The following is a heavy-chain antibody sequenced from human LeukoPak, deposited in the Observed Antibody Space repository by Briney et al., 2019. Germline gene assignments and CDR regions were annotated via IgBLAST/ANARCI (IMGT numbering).Heavy chain of an antibody. CDR2: ISYDGSNK. J-gene: IGHJ5*02. CDR1: GFTFSSYG. V-gene: IGHV3-30*18. D-gene: IGHD2-2*01. CDR3: AKIPAAQIVP. Sequence: GRSLRLSCAASGFTFSSYGMHWVRQAPGKGLEWVAVISYDGSNKYYADSVKGRFTISRDNSKNTLYLQMNSLRAEDTAVYYCAKIPAAQIVPWGQGTLVTVSS.